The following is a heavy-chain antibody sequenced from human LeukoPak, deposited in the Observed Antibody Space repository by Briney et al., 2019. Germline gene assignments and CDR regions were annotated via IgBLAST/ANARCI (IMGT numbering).Heavy chain of an antibody. CDR1: GGSISSYY. V-gene: IGHV4-4*07. D-gene: IGHD6-6*01. J-gene: IGHJ4*02. Sequence: SETLSLTCTVSGGSISSYYWSWTRQPAGKGLEWIGRIYTSGSTNYNPSLKSRVTMSVGTSKNQISLKVNSVTAADTAVYYCARESYSSSYLFDFWGQGTLVTVSS. CDR2: IYTSGST. CDR3: ARESYSSSYLFDF.